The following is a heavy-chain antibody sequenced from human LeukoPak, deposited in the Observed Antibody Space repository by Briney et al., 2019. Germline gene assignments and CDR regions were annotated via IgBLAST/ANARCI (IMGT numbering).Heavy chain of an antibody. D-gene: IGHD1-26*01. CDR1: GFTFTSYE. CDR2: ISSSGSNI. CDR3: AREVGPPASGNAFDI. Sequence: GESLRLSCVASGFTFTSYEMNWVRQPPGKGREWVSSISSSGSNIYYADSGKGRFTISRDNATNSLYLQMNSVRAEDTAVYYCAREVGPPASGNAFDIWGQGTRVSVSS. J-gene: IGHJ3*02. V-gene: IGHV3-48*03.